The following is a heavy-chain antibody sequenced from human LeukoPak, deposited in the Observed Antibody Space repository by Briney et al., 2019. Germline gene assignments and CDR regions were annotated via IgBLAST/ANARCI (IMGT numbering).Heavy chain of an antibody. CDR2: IYTSGST. D-gene: IGHD6-13*01. CDR3: ARVIAAAGTNYYYYMDV. Sequence: NPSETLSLTCTVSGGSISSYYWSWIRQPAGKGLEWIGRIYTSGSTNYNPSLKSRVTMSVDTSKNQFSLKLGSVTAVDTAVYYCARVIAAAGTNYYYYMDVWGKGTTVTVSS. CDR1: GGSISSYY. V-gene: IGHV4-4*07. J-gene: IGHJ6*03.